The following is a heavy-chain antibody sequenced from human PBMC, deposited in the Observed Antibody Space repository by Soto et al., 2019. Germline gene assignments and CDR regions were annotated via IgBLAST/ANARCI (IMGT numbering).Heavy chain of an antibody. D-gene: IGHD4-17*01. CDR1: GHTFTGYY. CDR3: ARDRKVYGDYYYGMDV. CDR2: INPNSGGT. V-gene: IGHV1-2*04. Sequence: AASVKVSCKASGHTFTGYYMHWVRQAPGQGLEWMGWINPNSGGTNYAQKFQGWVTMTRDTSISTAYMELSRLRSEDTAVYYCARDRKVYGDYYYGMDVWGQGTTVTVSS. J-gene: IGHJ6*02.